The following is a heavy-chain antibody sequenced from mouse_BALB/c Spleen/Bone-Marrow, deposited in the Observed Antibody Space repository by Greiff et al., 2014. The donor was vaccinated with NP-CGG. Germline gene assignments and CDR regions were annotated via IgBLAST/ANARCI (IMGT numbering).Heavy chain of an antibody. CDR2: IYPSDNYT. Sequence: QVQLQQSGAELVRPGASVKLSCKTSGYTFTSYWINWVKQRPGQGLEWIGNIYPSDNYTNYNQKFKDKATLTVDISSTTAYMQLSSPTSEDSAVYYCTRTYEYFDYWGRGTTLTVPS. D-gene: IGHD2-3*01. V-gene: IGHV1-69*02. CDR1: GYTFTSYW. CDR3: TRTYEYFDY. J-gene: IGHJ2*01.